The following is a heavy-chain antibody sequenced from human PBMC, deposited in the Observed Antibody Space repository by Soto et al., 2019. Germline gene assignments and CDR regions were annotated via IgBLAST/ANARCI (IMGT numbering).Heavy chain of an antibody. CDR2: ISSSSSYI. V-gene: IGHV3-21*01. CDR1: GFTFSSYS. D-gene: IGHD6-6*01. J-gene: IGHJ3*02. CDR3: ARGRPREQLVPPIHI. Sequence: GGSLRLSCAASGFTFSSYSMNWVRQAPGKGLEWVSSISSSSSYIYYADSVKGRFTISRDNAKNSLYLQMNSLRAEDTAVYYCARGRPREQLVPPIHIWGQGTMVTVSS.